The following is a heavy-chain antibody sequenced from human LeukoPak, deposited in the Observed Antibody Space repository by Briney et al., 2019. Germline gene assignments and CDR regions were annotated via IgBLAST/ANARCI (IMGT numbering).Heavy chain of an antibody. Sequence: PGGSLRLSCAASGFTFSSYAMHWVRQAPGKGLEWVSYISSSGSIIYYADSVKGRFTISRDNTKNSLYLQMNSLRAEDTAVYYCARSEGIVVVVAATPNWYFDLWGRGTLVTVSS. J-gene: IGHJ2*01. CDR1: GFTFSSYA. D-gene: IGHD2-15*01. CDR3: ARSEGIVVVVAATPNWYFDL. V-gene: IGHV3-48*04. CDR2: ISSSGSII.